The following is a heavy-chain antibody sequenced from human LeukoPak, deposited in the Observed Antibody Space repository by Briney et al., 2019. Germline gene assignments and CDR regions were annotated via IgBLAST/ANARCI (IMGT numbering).Heavy chain of an antibody. CDR2: IYYSGSI. D-gene: IGHD6-19*01. J-gene: IGHJ4*02. CDR1: GASISSYY. Sequence: SETLSLTCTVSGASISSYYWSWIRQPPGKGLEWIGDIYYSGSIKYNPSLKSRDTMSVDTPKNQFSLKVNSVTAADTATYYCAREVAAGSYRGFDYWGQGTLVTVSS. CDR3: AREVAAGSYRGFDY. V-gene: IGHV4-59*12.